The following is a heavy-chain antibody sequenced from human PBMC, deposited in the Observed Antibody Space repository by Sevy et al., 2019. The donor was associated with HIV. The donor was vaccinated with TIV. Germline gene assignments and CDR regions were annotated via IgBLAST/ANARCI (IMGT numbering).Heavy chain of an antibody. Sequence: ASVKVSCKASGRTFSNYALSWVRQAPGQGLEWMGGIIPMFGRANYVQKFQGRATITADESTSTAYMELSSLRSEDTAVYFCARSISWYASFDSWGQGTLVTVSS. J-gene: IGHJ4*02. CDR3: ARSISWYASFDS. CDR1: GRTFSNYA. D-gene: IGHD6-13*01. CDR2: IIPMFGRA. V-gene: IGHV1-69*13.